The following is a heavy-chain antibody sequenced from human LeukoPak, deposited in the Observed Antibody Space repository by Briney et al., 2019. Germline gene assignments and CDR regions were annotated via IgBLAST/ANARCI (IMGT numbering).Heavy chain of an antibody. CDR1: GFTFSSYN. CDR3: AKGFCISASCFFDY. Sequence: PGGSLRLSCAASGFTFSSYNMNWVRQAPGKGLEWVSYISSSSSTIYYADSVKGRLTISRDNAKKSLYLQMNSLRAEDTAFYYCAKGFCISASCFFDYWGQGSLVTVSS. V-gene: IGHV3-48*04. D-gene: IGHD2-2*01. J-gene: IGHJ4*02. CDR2: ISSSSSTI.